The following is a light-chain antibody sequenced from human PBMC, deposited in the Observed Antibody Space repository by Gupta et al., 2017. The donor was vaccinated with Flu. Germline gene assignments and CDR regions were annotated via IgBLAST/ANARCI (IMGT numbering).Light chain of an antibody. CDR3: QQYNSYPWT. J-gene: IGKJ1*01. V-gene: IGKV1-5*03. CDR2: KAS. CDR1: QSIIRL. Sequence: GDRVTITLRASQSIIRLLAWYQPKPGKAPHLLIYKASNFEGGVPSSFSGSGSGTDFTLTILILQPDDSAPYYFQQYNSYPWTFGQGTKVEIK.